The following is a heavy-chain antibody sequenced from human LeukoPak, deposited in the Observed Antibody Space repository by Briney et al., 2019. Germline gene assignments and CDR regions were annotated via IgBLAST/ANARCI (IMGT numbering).Heavy chain of an antibody. CDR2: ISSSSSTI. D-gene: IGHD3-10*02. Sequence: GGSLRLSCAASGFTYSFNTYSMNWVRQAPGKGLEWISYISSSSSTIYYADSVKGRFTISRDNAMNSLYLQMNSLRAEDTAVYYCAELGITMIGGVWGKGTTVTISS. CDR1: GFTYSFNTYS. CDR3: AELGITMIGGV. J-gene: IGHJ6*04. V-gene: IGHV3-48*04.